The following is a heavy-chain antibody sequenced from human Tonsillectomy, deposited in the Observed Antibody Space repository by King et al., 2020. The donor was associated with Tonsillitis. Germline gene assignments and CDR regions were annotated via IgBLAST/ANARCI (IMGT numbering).Heavy chain of an antibody. CDR2: VTPIFGRT. CDR3: AGGTTIFGVDLSPDY. V-gene: IGHV1-69*01. D-gene: IGHD3-3*01. J-gene: IGHJ4*02. CDR1: GGTFSNYA. Sequence: VQLVESGAEVKQPGSSVKVSCKASGGTFSNYAISWVRQAPGQGLEWMGGVTPIFGRTNYAQKFQGRVTIIADESTSTSYMELSSLRSEDTAVYYCAGGTTIFGVDLSPDYWGQGTPVTVSS.